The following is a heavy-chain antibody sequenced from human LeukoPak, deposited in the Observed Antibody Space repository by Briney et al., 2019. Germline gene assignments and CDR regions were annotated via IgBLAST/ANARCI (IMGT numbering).Heavy chain of an antibody. CDR3: ARGGRRVGVIHNWFDP. J-gene: IGHJ5*02. V-gene: IGHV1-69*13. D-gene: IGHD3-22*01. CDR1: GGTFSSYA. Sequence: SVKVSCKASGGTFSSYAISWVRQAPGQGLEWMGGIIPIFGTANYAQKFQGRVTITADESTSTAYMELSSLRSEDTAVYYCARGGRRVGVIHNWFDPWGQGTLVTVSS. CDR2: IIPIFGTA.